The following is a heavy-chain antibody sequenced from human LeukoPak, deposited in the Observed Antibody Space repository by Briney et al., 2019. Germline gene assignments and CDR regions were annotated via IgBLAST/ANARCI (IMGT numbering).Heavy chain of an antibody. V-gene: IGHV4-59*01. CDR3: ARDLGPRNPHYFDY. CDR2: IYYSGST. Sequence: SETLSLTCTVSGGSISNYYWSWIRQPPGKGLEWIGYIYYSGSTNYNPSLKSRVTISVDTSKNQFSLKLSSVTAADTAVYYCARDLGPRNPHYFDYWGQGTLVTVSS. CDR1: GGSISNYY. D-gene: IGHD1-14*01. J-gene: IGHJ4*02.